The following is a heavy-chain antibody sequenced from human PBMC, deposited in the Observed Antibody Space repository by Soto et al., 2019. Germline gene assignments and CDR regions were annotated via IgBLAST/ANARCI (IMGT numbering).Heavy chain of an antibody. CDR2: ISGSGSNT. J-gene: IGHJ4*02. D-gene: IGHD6-19*01. CDR3: AKEPWARDFIGWSIDY. V-gene: IGHV3-23*01. CDR1: GFTFNSYA. Sequence: EVQLLESGGGLVQPGGSLRLSCAASGFTFNSYAMYWVRQAPGKGLEWVSGISGSGSNTLYADSVKGRFTIFRDNSKNTLLLQMNILSADDTAVYYCAKEPWARDFIGWSIDYWGQGTLVTVSS.